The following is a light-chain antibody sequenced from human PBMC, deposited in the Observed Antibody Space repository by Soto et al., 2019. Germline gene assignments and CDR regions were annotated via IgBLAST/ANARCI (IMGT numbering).Light chain of an antibody. V-gene: IGKV1-17*01. Sequence: DIQVTQSPSSLSASVGDRVTITCRASQGVGDRLGWYQQKPGNAPKRLIYATSNLESGFPSRFSGRGSGTEFTLTIITLQTEDLATYYCLQHNIFPFAFGPETKVDFK. J-gene: IGKJ3*01. CDR3: LQHNIFPFA. CDR2: ATS. CDR1: QGVGDR.